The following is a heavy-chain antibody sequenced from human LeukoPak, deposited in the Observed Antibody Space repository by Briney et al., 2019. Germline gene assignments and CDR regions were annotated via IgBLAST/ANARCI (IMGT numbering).Heavy chain of an antibody. D-gene: IGHD3-10*01. V-gene: IGHV3-13*01. CDR3: ARAQWFGEPYYYGMDV. CDR1: GFTFSSYD. CDR2: IGTAGDT. Sequence: GGSLRLSCAASGFTFSSYDMHWVRQATGKGLEWVSAIGTAGDTYYPGSVKGRFTISRENAKNSLYLQMNSLRAGDTAVYYCARAQWFGEPYYYGMDVWGQGTTVTVSS. J-gene: IGHJ6*02.